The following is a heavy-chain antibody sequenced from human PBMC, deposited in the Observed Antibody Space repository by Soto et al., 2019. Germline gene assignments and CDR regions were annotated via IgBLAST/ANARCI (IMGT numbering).Heavy chain of an antibody. J-gene: IGHJ4*02. D-gene: IGHD5-12*01. CDR2: IYYSGST. CDR3: ARDSGSWSGYDFFDF. Sequence: SETLSLTCTVSGGSISSGGYYWSWIRQHPGKGLEWIGYIYYSGSTYYNPSLKSRVTISVDTSKNQFSLKLSSVTAADTAVYYCARDSGSWSGYDFFDFWGQGTLVTVSS. CDR1: GGSISSGGYY. V-gene: IGHV4-31*03.